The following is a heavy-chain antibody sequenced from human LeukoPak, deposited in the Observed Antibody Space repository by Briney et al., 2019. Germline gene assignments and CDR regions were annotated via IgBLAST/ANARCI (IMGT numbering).Heavy chain of an antibody. Sequence: SETLSLTCTVSGGSIRTYYWSWIRQPPGKGLEWIGYIYTSGSTNYNPSLKSRVTMSLDTSENQFSLKLSSVTAADTAAYYCARGDFYRYYFDYWGQGTLVTVSS. CDR2: IYTSGST. J-gene: IGHJ4*02. D-gene: IGHD2/OR15-2a*01. CDR3: ARGDFYRYYFDY. CDR1: GGSIRTYY. V-gene: IGHV4-4*09.